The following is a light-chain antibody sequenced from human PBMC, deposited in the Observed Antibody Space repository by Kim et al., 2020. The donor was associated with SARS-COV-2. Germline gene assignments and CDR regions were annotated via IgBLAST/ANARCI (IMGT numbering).Light chain of an antibody. J-gene: IGLJ3*02. V-gene: IGLV1-40*01. CDR1: AGSF. Sequence: AGSFVPCYQELPRTPPKLLSYGNSKRPSGVPVRYSGSKSVTPAYLALTGLQAEDVADYYRQTYDSSLSGKVFGVGTQLTVL. CDR3: QTYDSSLSGKV. CDR2: GNS.